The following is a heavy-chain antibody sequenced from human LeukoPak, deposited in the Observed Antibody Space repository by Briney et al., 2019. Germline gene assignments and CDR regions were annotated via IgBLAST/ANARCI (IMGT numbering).Heavy chain of an antibody. CDR1: GYSFANYW. CDR3: ARRVADSKAHDY. CDR2: IYPGDSDT. D-gene: IGHD3-3*01. J-gene: IGHJ4*02. Sequence: GESLRISCKGSGYSFANYWIGWVRQMPGRGLEWMGIIYPGDSDTRYSPSFQGQVTISADKSMSTAYLQWSSLKASDTARYYCARRVADSKAHDYWGQGTLVTVSS. V-gene: IGHV5-51*01.